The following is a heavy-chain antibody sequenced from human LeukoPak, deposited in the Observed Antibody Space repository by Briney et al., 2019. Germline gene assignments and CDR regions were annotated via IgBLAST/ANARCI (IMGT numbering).Heavy chain of an antibody. CDR1: GFTFDDYG. V-gene: IGHV3-20*04. Sequence: GGSLRLSCAASGFTFDDYGMAWVRQPPGRGLEWVSGVTWNAGSTGYADSVKGRFTISRDNAKSSLYLQMNSLRAEDTALYYCARGYCSGNSCRLFDYWGQGTLVTVSS. CDR3: ARGYCSGNSCRLFDY. CDR2: VTWNAGST. D-gene: IGHD2-15*01. J-gene: IGHJ4*02.